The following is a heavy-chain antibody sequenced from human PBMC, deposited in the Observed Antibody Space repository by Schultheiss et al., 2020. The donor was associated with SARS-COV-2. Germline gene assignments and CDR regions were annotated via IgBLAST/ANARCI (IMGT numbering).Heavy chain of an antibody. J-gene: IGHJ1*01. CDR3: AKLSRGGDSRRAEYFQH. CDR2: ISSSSSTI. CDR1: GFTFSNAW. Sequence: GGSLRLSCAASGFTFSNAWMNWVRQAPGKGLEWVSYISSSSSTIYYADSVKGRFTISRDNSKNTLYLQMNSLRAEDTAVYYCAKLSRGGDSRRAEYFQHWGQGTLVTVSS. V-gene: IGHV3-48*01. D-gene: IGHD2-21*02.